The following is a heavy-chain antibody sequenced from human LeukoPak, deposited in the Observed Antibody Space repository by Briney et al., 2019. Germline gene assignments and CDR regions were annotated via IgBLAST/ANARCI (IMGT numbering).Heavy chain of an antibody. CDR2: IIPIFGTA. CDR1: GGTFSSYA. CDR3: ARVDYYDILTGPLIGYYGMDV. D-gene: IGHD3-9*01. J-gene: IGHJ6*04. V-gene: IGHV1-69*13. Sequence: SVTVSCKASGGTFSSYAISWVRQAPGQGLEWMGGIIPIFGTANYAQTFQGRVTITADESTSTAYMELSSLRSEDTAVYYCARVDYYDILTGPLIGYYGMDVWGEGTTVTVSS.